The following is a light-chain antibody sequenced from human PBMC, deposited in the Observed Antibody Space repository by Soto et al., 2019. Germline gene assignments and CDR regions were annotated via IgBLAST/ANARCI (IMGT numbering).Light chain of an antibody. Sequence: DIQMTQSPSTLSASVRDRVTITCRASQDIGSWLAWYQQKPGKAPKLLIYDASTLESGVPSRFSGSGSGTEFTLTISSLQPDDFASYYCQQYNTFVTFGQGTKVEIK. CDR3: QQYNTFVT. CDR2: DAS. CDR1: QDIGSW. V-gene: IGKV1-5*01. J-gene: IGKJ1*01.